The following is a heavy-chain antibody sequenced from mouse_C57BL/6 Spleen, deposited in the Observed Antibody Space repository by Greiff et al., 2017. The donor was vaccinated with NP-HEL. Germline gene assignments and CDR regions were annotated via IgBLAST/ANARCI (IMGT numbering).Heavy chain of an antibody. CDR3: TRDTPYYGSSPYWYFDV. CDR1: GFTFSSYA. D-gene: IGHD1-1*01. CDR2: ISSGGDYI. V-gene: IGHV5-9-1*02. Sequence: EVQLVESGEGLVKPGGSLKLSCAASGFTFSSYAMSWVRQTPEKRLEWVAYISSGGDYIYYADTVKGRFTISRDNARNTLYLQMSSLKSEDTAMYYCTRDTPYYGSSPYWYFDVWGTGTTVTVSS. J-gene: IGHJ1*03.